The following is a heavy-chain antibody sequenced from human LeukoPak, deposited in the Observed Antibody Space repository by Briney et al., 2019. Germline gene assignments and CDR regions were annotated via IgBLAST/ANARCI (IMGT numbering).Heavy chain of an antibody. CDR3: AKDWGEYFDYIWGSFTSFDS. CDR1: GFTFSSYA. D-gene: IGHD3-16*01. Sequence: PGGSLRLSCAASGFTFSSYAMSWVRQAPGKGLEWVSASGSGGSTYYADSVKGRFTISRDNSKSTLYLQMNSLRAEDTAVYYCAKDWGEYFDYIWGSFTSFDSWGQGTLVTVSS. V-gene: IGHV3-23*01. CDR2: SGSGGST. J-gene: IGHJ4*02.